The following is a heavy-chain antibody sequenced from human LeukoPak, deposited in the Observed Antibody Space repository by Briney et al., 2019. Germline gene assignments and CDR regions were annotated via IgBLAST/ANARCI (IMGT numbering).Heavy chain of an antibody. Sequence: GGSLRLSCAASGFTFSSYSMNWVRQAPGKGLEWVSYISSSSRTIYYADSVKGRFTISRDNAKNSLYLQMNSLRAEDTAVYYCARDDETAAMHTDAFDIWGQGTMVTVSS. J-gene: IGHJ3*02. D-gene: IGHD2-2*01. CDR1: GFTFSSYS. CDR3: ARDDETAAMHTDAFDI. CDR2: ISSSSRTI. V-gene: IGHV3-48*01.